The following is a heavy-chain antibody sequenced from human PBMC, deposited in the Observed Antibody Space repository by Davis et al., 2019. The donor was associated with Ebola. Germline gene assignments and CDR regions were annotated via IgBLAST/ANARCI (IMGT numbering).Heavy chain of an antibody. D-gene: IGHD5-12*01. CDR3: ARLDSGYDGYYYYGMDV. J-gene: IGHJ6*02. V-gene: IGHV4-59*08. CDR2: IYYSGST. CDR1: GGSISSYY. Sequence: PGGSLRLSCTVSGGSISSYYWSWIRQPPGKGLEWIGYIYYSGSTNYNPSLKSRVTISVDTSKNQFSLKLSSVTAADTAVYYCARLDSGYDGYYYYGMDVWGQGTTVTVSS.